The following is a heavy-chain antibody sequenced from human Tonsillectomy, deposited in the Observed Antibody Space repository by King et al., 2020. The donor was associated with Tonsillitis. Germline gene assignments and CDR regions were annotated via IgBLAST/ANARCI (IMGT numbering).Heavy chain of an antibody. D-gene: IGHD6-6*01. Sequence: QLQESGPGLVKPSETLSLTCTVSGGSISSYYWSWIRQPPGKGLEWIGYIYYSGSTNYNPSLKSRVTISVDTSKNQFSLKLSSVTAADTAVYYCARDGDIAAPFDYWGQGTLVTVSS. CDR1: GGSISSYY. CDR2: IYYSGST. CDR3: ARDGDIAAPFDY. V-gene: IGHV4-59*01. J-gene: IGHJ4*02.